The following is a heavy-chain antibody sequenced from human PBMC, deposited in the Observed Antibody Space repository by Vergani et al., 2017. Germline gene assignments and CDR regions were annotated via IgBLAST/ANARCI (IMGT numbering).Heavy chain of an antibody. V-gene: IGHV3-21*06. CDR3: ARKKYYXSKDYYQVEPFDY. D-gene: IGHD3-22*01. CDR1: GFSFSTYS. CDR2: ISGRSNYI. J-gene: IGHJ4*01. Sequence: EVQLQESGGGLVKPGGSLRVSCAASGFSFSTYSINWVRQAPGKGLEWVSSISGRSNYIYYADSLKGRFTISRDNSKNSVYLQMNSLRAEDTAIYYCARKKYYXSKDYYQVEPFDYWGHGTLVTVSS.